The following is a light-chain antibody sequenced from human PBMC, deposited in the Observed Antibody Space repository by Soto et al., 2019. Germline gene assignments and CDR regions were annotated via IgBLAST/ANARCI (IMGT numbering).Light chain of an antibody. CDR1: HTVSSS. Sequence: EIVFTQSPATLSLSPGERATLSCRASHTVSSSLAWYQQKPGQAPRLLIYEASNRATGIPARFSGSGSGTDFTLTVSRLEPEDFALYYCQQYGNSPITFGQGTRLEIK. J-gene: IGKJ5*01. V-gene: IGKV3-20*01. CDR3: QQYGNSPIT. CDR2: EAS.